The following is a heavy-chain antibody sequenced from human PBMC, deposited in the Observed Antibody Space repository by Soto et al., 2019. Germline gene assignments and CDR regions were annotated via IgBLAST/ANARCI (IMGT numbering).Heavy chain of an antibody. J-gene: IGHJ6*02. Sequence: QVQLVQSGAEVKKPGSSVKVSCKASGGTFSSYAISWVRQAPGQELEWMGGIIPIFGTANYAQKFQGRVTITADESTSTAYMELSSLRSEDTAVYYCARENYDILTGYSTYYYYGMDVWGQGTTVTVSS. CDR1: GGTFSSYA. CDR2: IIPIFGTA. D-gene: IGHD3-9*01. CDR3: ARENYDILTGYSTYYYYGMDV. V-gene: IGHV1-69*12.